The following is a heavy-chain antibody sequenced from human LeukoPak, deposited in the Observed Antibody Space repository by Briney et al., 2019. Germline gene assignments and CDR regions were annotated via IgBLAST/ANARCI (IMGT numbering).Heavy chain of an antibody. D-gene: IGHD5-12*01. V-gene: IGHV3-21*01. Sequence: GGSVRLSCAASGFTFSRYSMNWVRQAPGKGLEGVAAINSSSSYRYYADSVKGRFTISRDNAKHSLYLQMNSLRAEDTAVYYCARDLGAVPAAIGYSGYDYYYYYGMDVWGKGTTVTVSS. CDR3: ARDLGAVPAAIGYSGYDYYYYYGMDV. CDR1: GFTFSRYS. CDR2: INSSSSYR. J-gene: IGHJ6*04.